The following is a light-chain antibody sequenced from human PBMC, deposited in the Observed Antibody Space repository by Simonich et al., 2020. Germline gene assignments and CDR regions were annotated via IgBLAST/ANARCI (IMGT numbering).Light chain of an antibody. CDR2: DVS. J-gene: IGLJ3*02. CDR3: SSYTSSSTWV. Sequence: QSALTQPASVSGSPGQSITISCTGTSSDVVGYNYVSWYQQHPGKAPKLIIDDVSKRPSGVSNRFSGSKSGNTASLTISGLQAEDEADYYCSSYTSSSTWVIGGGTKLTV. V-gene: IGLV2-14*01. CDR1: SSDVVGYNY.